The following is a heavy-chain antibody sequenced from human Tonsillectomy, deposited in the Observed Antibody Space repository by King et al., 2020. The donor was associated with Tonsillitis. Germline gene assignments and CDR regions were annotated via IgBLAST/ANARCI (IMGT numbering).Heavy chain of an antibody. V-gene: IGHV4-4*07. CDR1: GDSISGYY. D-gene: IGHD3-16*01. J-gene: IGHJ1*01. CDR3: ARDGGGSIQY. CDR2: IYSTGST. Sequence: VQLQESGPGLVKPSETLSLTCAVSGDSISGYYWSWIRKPAGKRLEWIGRIYSTGSTNYNPALKSRVTVSLDTSKNQFSLNLSSVTAADTAIYFWARDGGGSIQYWGQGTLVSVS.